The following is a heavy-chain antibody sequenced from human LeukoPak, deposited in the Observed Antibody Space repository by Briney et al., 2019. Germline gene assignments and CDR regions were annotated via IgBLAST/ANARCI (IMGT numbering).Heavy chain of an antibody. Sequence: ASVKVSCKASGYTFTNYAMQWVRQAPGQRLEWMGWINAGSGHTRYSQRFRGRVTITRDTSASTAYMELSSLRSEDTAVYYCAISPDTVTTELAHFDYWGQGTLVTVSS. CDR1: GYTFTNYA. CDR3: AISPDTVTTELAHFDY. D-gene: IGHD4-17*01. CDR2: INAGSGHT. J-gene: IGHJ4*02. V-gene: IGHV1-3*01.